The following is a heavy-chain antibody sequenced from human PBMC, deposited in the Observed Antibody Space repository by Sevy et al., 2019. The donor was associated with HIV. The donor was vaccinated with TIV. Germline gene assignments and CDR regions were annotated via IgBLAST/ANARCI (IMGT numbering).Heavy chain of an antibody. Sequence: SQTLSLTCDISGESVSSNSAVWNWIRQSPSRGLEWLGRTYFRSKWYSDYAASVKSRITISPDTSQNQFSLHLNSVTPEDTAVYYCARDCSGDYRYSSYFDFWGQGTPVTVSS. CDR2: TYFRSKWYS. J-gene: IGHJ4*02. D-gene: IGHD2-15*01. CDR3: ARDCSGDYRYSSYFDF. CDR1: GESVSSNSAV. V-gene: IGHV6-1*01.